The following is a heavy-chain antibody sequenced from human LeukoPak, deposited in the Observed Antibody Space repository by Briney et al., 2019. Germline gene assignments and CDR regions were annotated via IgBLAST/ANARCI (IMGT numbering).Heavy chain of an antibody. D-gene: IGHD6-19*01. Sequence: GGSLRLSCAASGFTFSSHAMRWVRQAPGKGLEWVSGISGSGGSTYYADSVKGRFTISRDNSKNTLYLQMISLNAEDTAVYYCAKSRGIAVAGTSDYWGQGTLVTVSS. V-gene: IGHV3-23*01. CDR2: ISGSGGST. J-gene: IGHJ4*02. CDR1: GFTFSSHA. CDR3: AKSRGIAVAGTSDY.